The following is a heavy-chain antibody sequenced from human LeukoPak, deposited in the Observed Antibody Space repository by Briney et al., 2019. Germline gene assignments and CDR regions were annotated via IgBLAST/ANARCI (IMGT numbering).Heavy chain of an antibody. CDR3: ARGSWRSSWSPSPSYYYYGMDV. J-gene: IGHJ6*02. CDR2: MNPNSGNT. Sequence: ASVKVSCKASGYTFTSYDINWVRQATGQGLEWMGWMNPNSGNTGYAQKFQGRVTMTRNTSIGTAYMELSSLRSEDTAVYYCARGSWRSSWSPSPSYYYYGMDVWGQGTTVTVSS. D-gene: IGHD6-13*01. V-gene: IGHV1-8*01. CDR1: GYTFTSYD.